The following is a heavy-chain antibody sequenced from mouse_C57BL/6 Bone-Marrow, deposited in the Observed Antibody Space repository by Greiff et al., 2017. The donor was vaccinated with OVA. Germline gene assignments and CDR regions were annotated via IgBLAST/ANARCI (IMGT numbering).Heavy chain of an antibody. CDR3: TTYRY. V-gene: IGHV14-4*01. CDR2: IDPENGDT. CDR1: GFNIKDDY. Sequence: EVQVVESGAELVRPGASVKLSCTASGFNIKDDYMHWVKQRPEQGLEWIGWIDPENGDTEYASKFQGKATITADTSSNTAYLQFSSLTSEDTAVYYCTTYRYWGQGTTLTVSS. J-gene: IGHJ2*01.